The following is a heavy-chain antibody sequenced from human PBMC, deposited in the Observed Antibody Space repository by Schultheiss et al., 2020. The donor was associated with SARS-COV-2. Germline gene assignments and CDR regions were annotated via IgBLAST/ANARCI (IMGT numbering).Heavy chain of an antibody. J-gene: IGHJ4*02. CDR2: MNPNT. CDR3: ARGGYSSSWYDPQGDY. D-gene: IGHD6-13*01. Sequence: ASVKVSCKASGYTFTSYGISWVRQAPGQGLEWMGWMNPNTGYAQKFQGRVTITRNTSTSTAYMEVSSLRSEDTALYYCARGGYSSSWYDPQGDYWGQGTLVTVSS. V-gene: IGHV1-8*03. CDR1: GYTFTSYG.